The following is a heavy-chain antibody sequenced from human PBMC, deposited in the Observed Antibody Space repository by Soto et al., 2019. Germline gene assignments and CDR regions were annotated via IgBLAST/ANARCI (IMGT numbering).Heavy chain of an antibody. Sequence: SETLSLTCAVYGGSFSGYYWSWIRQPPGKGLEWIGEINHSGSTNYNPSLKSRVTISVDTSKNQFSLKLSSVTAADTAVYYCARLALGYCGGDCYSPDRLHYYYMDVWGKGTTVTVSS. J-gene: IGHJ6*03. CDR3: ARLALGYCGGDCYSPDRLHYYYMDV. CDR1: GGSFSGYY. V-gene: IGHV4-34*01. D-gene: IGHD2-21*01. CDR2: INHSGST.